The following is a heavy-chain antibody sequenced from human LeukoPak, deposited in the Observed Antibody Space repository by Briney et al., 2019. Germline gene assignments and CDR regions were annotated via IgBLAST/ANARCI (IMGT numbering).Heavy chain of an antibody. V-gene: IGHV3-23*01. J-gene: IGHJ4*02. Sequence: GGSLRLSCAASGFTFSSYAMNWVRQAPGKGLEWVSAVRGSDAGTSYADSVEGRFTISRDNSKNTLYLQMNSLRAEDTAVYYCAKNRGGRYYSGSDYWGQGPGVTVSS. D-gene: IGHD1-26*01. CDR3: AKNRGGRYYSGSDY. CDR2: VRGSDAGT. CDR1: GFTFSSYA.